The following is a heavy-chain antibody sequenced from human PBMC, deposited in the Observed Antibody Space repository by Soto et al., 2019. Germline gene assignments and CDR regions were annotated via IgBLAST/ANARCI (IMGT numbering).Heavy chain of an antibody. CDR3: AKDPTSYDSSAQFDS. D-gene: IGHD3-22*01. J-gene: IGHJ4*02. CDR1: GFNFNIFA. V-gene: IGHV3-23*01. CDR2: ISGGGGST. Sequence: GGSLRLSCAASGFNFNIFAMNWVRQAPGKGLEWVSGISGGGGSTYYADSVKGRFTISRDNSKNTLYLQMNSLRAEDTAVYYCAKDPTSYDSSAQFDSWGQGT.